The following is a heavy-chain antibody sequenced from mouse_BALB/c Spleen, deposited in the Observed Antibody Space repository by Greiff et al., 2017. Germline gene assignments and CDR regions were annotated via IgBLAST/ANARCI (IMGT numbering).Heavy chain of an antibody. J-gene: IGHJ4*01. V-gene: IGHV2-9-2*01. CDR3: VRARRFYVYYAMDY. D-gene: IGHD1-1*01. Sequence: QVHVKQSGPGLVAPSQSLSITCTVSGFSLTSYDISWIRQPPGKGLEWLGVIWTGGGTNYNSAFMSRLSISKDNSKSQVFLKMNSLQTDDTAIYYCVRARRFYVYYAMDYWGQGASVTVSS. CDR2: IWTGGGT. CDR1: GFSLTSYD.